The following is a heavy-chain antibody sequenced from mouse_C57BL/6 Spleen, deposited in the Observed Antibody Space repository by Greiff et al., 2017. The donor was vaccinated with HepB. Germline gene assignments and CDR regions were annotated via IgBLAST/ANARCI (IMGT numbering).Heavy chain of an antibody. CDR1: GYTFTDYE. CDR2: IDPETGGT. V-gene: IGHV1-15*01. Sequence: VKLVESGAELVRPGASVTLSCKASGYTFTDYEMHWVKQTPVHGLEWIGAIDPETGGTAYNQKFKGKAILTADKSSSTAYMELRSLTSEASAVYYCTRMAYGNYWYFDVWGTGTTVTVSS. D-gene: IGHD2-1*01. J-gene: IGHJ1*03. CDR3: TRMAYGNYWYFDV.